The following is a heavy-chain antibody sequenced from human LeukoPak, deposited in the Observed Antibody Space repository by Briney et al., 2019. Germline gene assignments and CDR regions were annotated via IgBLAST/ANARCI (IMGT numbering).Heavy chain of an antibody. CDR1: GGSFSGYY. D-gene: IGHD2-15*01. Sequence: SETLSLTCAVYGGSFSGYYWSWIRQPPGKGLEWIGEINHSGSTNYNPSLKSRVTISVDTSKNQFSLKLSSVTAADTAVYYCAREAVGGYHPPNDAFDIWGQGTMVTVSS. V-gene: IGHV4-34*01. CDR2: INHSGST. J-gene: IGHJ3*02. CDR3: AREAVGGYHPPNDAFDI.